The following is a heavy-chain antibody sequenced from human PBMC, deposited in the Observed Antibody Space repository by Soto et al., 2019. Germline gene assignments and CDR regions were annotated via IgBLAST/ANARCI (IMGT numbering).Heavy chain of an antibody. Sequence: SVTQSVRNSVVCGSSVDRGYCCVIIRKPPGKGLEWIGSIYYSGSTYYNPSLKSRVTISVVTSKNQFSLNLSSVTAAVTAVYYCARQSTGARPGMHVWGQGTTVTVSS. V-gene: IGHV4-39*01. J-gene: IGHJ6*02. D-gene: IGHD6-6*01. CDR1: CGSSVDRGYC. CDR3: ARQSTGARPGMHV. CDR2: IYYSGST.